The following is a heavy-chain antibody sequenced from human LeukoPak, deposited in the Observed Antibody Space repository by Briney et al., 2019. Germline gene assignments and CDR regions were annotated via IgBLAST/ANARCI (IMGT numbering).Heavy chain of an antibody. Sequence: SETLSLTCTVSGGSISSSSYYWGWIRQPPGKGLEWIGSIYHSGSTYYNPSLKSRVTISVDTSKNQFSLNLSSVTAADTAVYYCARRGCSSTSCSDYWGQGTLVTVSS. V-gene: IGHV4-39*01. D-gene: IGHD2-2*01. CDR1: GGSISSSSYY. J-gene: IGHJ4*02. CDR2: IYHSGST. CDR3: ARRGCSSTSCSDY.